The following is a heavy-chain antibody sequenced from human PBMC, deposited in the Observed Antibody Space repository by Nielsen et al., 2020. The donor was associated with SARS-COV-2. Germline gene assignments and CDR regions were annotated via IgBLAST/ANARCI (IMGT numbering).Heavy chain of an antibody. CDR1: GYIFANYG. D-gene: IGHD6-13*01. Sequence: ASVKVSCKASGYIFANYGVSWVRQAPGQGLELMGWISAYNGNTYSAQKLQGRVTMTTDTSTNTAYMELRSLRSDDTAIYYCARDPPVIAAMMFDYWGQGTLVTVSS. V-gene: IGHV1-18*01. CDR3: ARDPPVIAAMMFDY. J-gene: IGHJ4*02. CDR2: ISAYNGNT.